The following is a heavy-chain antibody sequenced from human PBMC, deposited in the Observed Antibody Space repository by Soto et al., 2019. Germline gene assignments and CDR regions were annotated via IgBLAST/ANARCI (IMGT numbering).Heavy chain of an antibody. Sequence: QVQLVQSGAEVKKPGASVKVSCKASGYTFTSYGVSWVRQAPGQGLEWMGWINGYNGNTHYAQKLQGRVTMTTDTSTTTAYMELRSLRSDDTAVYYCARDSYSDSSGYPFDYWGQGTLITVSS. V-gene: IGHV1-18*01. D-gene: IGHD3-22*01. CDR3: ARDSYSDSSGYPFDY. CDR2: INGYNGNT. J-gene: IGHJ4*02. CDR1: GYTFTSYG.